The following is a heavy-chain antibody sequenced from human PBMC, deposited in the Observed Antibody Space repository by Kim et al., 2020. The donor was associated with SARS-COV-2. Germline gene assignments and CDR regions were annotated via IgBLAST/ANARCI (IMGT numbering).Heavy chain of an antibody. Sequence: SETPSLTCSVSGGSLSSHYWSWIRQPAGKGLEWIGRIYTSVTTNYNPSLKSRITMSGDTSKNQFSLKLSSVTAADTAVYYCSGSLGDFWSGYYLVRWGQG. CDR2: IYTSVTT. D-gene: IGHD3-3*01. CDR3: SGSLGDFWSGYYLVR. J-gene: IGHJ1*01. CDR1: GGSLSSHY. V-gene: IGHV4-4*07.